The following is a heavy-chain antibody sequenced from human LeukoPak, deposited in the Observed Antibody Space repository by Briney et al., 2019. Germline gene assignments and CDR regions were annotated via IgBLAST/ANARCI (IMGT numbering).Heavy chain of an antibody. Sequence: ASVKVSCKVSGYTLTELSMHWVRQAPGKGLEWMGGFDPEDGETIYAQKFQGRVTVTEDTSTDTAYMELSGLRSEDTAVYYCAVSTTTVTVFDYWGQGTLVTVSS. V-gene: IGHV1-24*01. CDR1: GYTLTELS. J-gene: IGHJ4*02. D-gene: IGHD4-17*01. CDR2: FDPEDGET. CDR3: AVSTTTVTVFDY.